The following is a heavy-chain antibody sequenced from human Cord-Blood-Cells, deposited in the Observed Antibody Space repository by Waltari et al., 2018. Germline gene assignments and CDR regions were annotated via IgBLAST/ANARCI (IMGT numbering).Heavy chain of an antibody. V-gene: IGHV1-46*01. CDR3: ARDLGIVATGDAFDI. D-gene: IGHD5-12*01. CDR2: INPSGGST. J-gene: IGHJ3*02. Sequence: QVQLVQSGAEVKKPGASVKVSCKASGYTFTSYYMHWVRQAPGQGLEWMGIINPSGGSTSDEQKDQGRGTMTRDTTTITVYMELSSRRSEDTAVYYCARDLGIVATGDAFDIWGQGTMVTVSS. CDR1: GYTFTSYY.